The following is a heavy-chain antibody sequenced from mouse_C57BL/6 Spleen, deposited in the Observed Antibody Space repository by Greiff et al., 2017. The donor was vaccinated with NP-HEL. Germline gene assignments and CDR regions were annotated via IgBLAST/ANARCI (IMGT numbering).Heavy chain of an antibody. CDR1: GYSFTGYF. CDR3: ARDYGTDWYFDV. V-gene: IGHV1-20*01. D-gene: IGHD1-1*01. CDR2: INPYNGDT. Sequence: EVQLQQSGPELVKPGDSVKISCKASGYSFTGYFMNWVMQSHGKSLEWIGRINPYNGDTFYNQKFKGKATLTVDKSSSTAHMKLRSLTSEDSAVYYCARDYGTDWYFDVWGTGTTVTVSS. J-gene: IGHJ1*03.